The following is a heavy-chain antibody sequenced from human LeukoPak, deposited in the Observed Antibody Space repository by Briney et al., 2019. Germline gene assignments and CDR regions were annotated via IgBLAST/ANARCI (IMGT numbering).Heavy chain of an antibody. V-gene: IGHV1-8*01. CDR1: GYTFTSYD. J-gene: IGHJ4*02. CDR2: MNPNSGNT. Sequence: ASVKVSCKASGYTFTSYDIDWVRQATGQGLEWMGWMNPNSGNTGYAQKFQGRVTMTRDTSISTAYMELSRLRSDDTAVYYCATIAGYCSGGSCFGKPEYFDYWGQGTLVTVSS. D-gene: IGHD2-15*01. CDR3: ATIAGYCSGGSCFGKPEYFDY.